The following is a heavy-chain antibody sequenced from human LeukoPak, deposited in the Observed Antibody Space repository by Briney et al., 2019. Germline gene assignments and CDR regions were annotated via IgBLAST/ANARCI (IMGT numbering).Heavy chain of an antibody. Sequence: GGSLRLSCSASGFIFSTYAMHWVRQAPGKGLEYVSAISNNGYITYYADSVKGRFTISRDNSKKTLFLRMSSLRAEDTAVYFCVKAGVEDDWYFDLWGRGTLVTVSS. CDR2: ISNNGYIT. CDR3: VKAGVEDDWYFDL. J-gene: IGHJ2*01. V-gene: IGHV3-64D*06. CDR1: GFIFSTYA. D-gene: IGHD3-3*01.